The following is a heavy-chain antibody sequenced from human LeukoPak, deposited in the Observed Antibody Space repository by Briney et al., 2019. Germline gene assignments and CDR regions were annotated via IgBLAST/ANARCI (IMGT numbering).Heavy chain of an antibody. CDR3: ARDRGTTVTTAFYWFDP. V-gene: IGHV1-2*02. CDR1: GYTFTSYA. Sequence: ASVKVSCKASGYTFTSYAMNWVRQAPGQGLEWMGWINPNSGGTNYAQKFQGRVTMTRDTSISTAYMELSRLRSDDTAVYYCARDRGTTVTTAFYWFDPWGQGTLVTVSS. J-gene: IGHJ5*02. D-gene: IGHD4-17*01. CDR2: INPNSGGT.